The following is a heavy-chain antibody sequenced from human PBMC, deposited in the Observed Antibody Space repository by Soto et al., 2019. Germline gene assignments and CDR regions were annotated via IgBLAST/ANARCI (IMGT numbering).Heavy chain of an antibody. CDR3: ARERGYSYGILYYYYGMDV. J-gene: IGHJ6*02. Sequence: SETLSLTCAVYGGSLSGYYWSWIRQPPGKGLEWIGEINHSGSTNYNPSLKSRVTISVDTSKNQFSLKLSSVTAADTAVYYCARERGYSYGILYYYYGMDVWGQGTTVTVSS. V-gene: IGHV4-34*01. CDR2: INHSGST. CDR1: GGSLSGYY. D-gene: IGHD5-18*01.